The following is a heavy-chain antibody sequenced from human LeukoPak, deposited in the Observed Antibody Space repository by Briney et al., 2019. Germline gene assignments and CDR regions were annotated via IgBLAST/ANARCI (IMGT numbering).Heavy chain of an antibody. CDR1: GYTFTSNY. Sequence: LRASVKVSCKASGYTFTSNYIHWVRQAPGQGLEWMGMIYPRDGSTSYAQKFQGRVTVTRDTSTSTVHMELSDLRSEDTAVYYCARDQEGFDYWGQGTLVTVSS. J-gene: IGHJ4*02. CDR2: IYPRDGST. CDR3: ARDQEGFDY. V-gene: IGHV1-46*01.